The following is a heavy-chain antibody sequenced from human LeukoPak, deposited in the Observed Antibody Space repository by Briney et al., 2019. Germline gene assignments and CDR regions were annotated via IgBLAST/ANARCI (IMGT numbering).Heavy chain of an antibody. CDR1: GGSISSYY. Sequence: SETRSLTCTVSGGSISSYYWNWIRQPPGKGLEWIGFIYYSGSPNYNPSLKSRVTISVDTSKNQFSLKLNSVTAADTSVYYCARDLSERGMDVWGQGTTVTVSS. CDR2: IYYSGSP. J-gene: IGHJ6*02. V-gene: IGHV4-59*01. CDR3: ARDLSERGMDV.